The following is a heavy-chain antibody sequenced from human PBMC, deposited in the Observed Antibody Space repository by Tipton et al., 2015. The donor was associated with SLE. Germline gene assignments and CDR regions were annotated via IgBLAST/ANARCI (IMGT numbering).Heavy chain of an antibody. CDR2: INHSGIT. CDR1: CGSFSAYY. D-gene: IGHD1-26*01. V-gene: IGHV4-34*01. CDR3: AGGGGSYYDY. Sequence: TLSLTCVVYCGSFSAYYWNWIRQTPGKGLEWIGEINHSGITNYNPSLKSRVTISVDTSKNQFSLKLSSVTAADTAVYYCAGGGGSYYDYWGQGTLVTVSS. J-gene: IGHJ4*02.